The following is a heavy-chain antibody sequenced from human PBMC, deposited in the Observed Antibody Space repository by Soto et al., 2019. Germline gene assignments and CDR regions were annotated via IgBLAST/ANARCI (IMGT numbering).Heavy chain of an antibody. CDR1: GGSISSYY. CDR2: IYYSGSA. V-gene: IGHV4-59*08. J-gene: IGHJ4*02. CDR3: ASAYSYGYGLYIDY. D-gene: IGHD5-18*01. Sequence: SETLSLTCTVSGGSISSYYWSWIRQPPGKGLELIGYIYYSGSANYNPSLKSRVTISVDTSKNQFSLKLSSVTAADTAVYYCASAYSYGYGLYIDYACQGTLVTVSS.